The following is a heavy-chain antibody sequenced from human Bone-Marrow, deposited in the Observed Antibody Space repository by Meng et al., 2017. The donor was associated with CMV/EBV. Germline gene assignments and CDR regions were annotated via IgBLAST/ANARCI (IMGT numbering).Heavy chain of an antibody. V-gene: IGHV4-34*01. CDR3: ARGPITILYGMDV. CDR1: GGSFSGYY. J-gene: IGHJ6*02. D-gene: IGHD3-3*01. CDR2: INHSGST. Sequence: SETLSLTCAVYGGSFSGYYWSWIRQPPGKGLEWIGEINHSGSTNYNPSLKSRVIISVDTSKNQFSLKLSSVTAADTAVYYCARGPITILYGMDVWGQGTTVTVSS.